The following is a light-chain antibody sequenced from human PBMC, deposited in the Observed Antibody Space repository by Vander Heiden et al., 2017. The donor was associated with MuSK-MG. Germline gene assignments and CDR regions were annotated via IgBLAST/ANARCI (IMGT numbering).Light chain of an antibody. CDR2: SAS. Sequence: DIQMTQSPSSLSASAGDRVTITCRASQSISNYLNWYQQKPGKAPKLLIYSASNLQSGVPSRFSGSGSGTDFTLTISSLQPEDFATYYCQQSYKTRFTVGPGTKVDIK. V-gene: IGKV1-39*01. CDR1: QSISNY. CDR3: QQSYKTRFT. J-gene: IGKJ3*01.